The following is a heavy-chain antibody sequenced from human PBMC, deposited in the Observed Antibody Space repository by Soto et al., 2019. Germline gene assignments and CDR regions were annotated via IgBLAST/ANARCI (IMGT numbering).Heavy chain of an antibody. CDR3: ARGRGDDYGDLGWCDP. CDR1: GFTFSSYG. D-gene: IGHD4-17*01. V-gene: IGHV3-33*01. CDR2: IWYDGSNK. Sequence: QVQLVESGGGVVQPGRSLRLSCAASGFTFSSYGMHWVRQAPGKGLEWVAVIWYDGSNKYYADSVKGRFTISRDNSKNKLYLQMNSLRAEDTAVYYCARGRGDDYGDLGWCDPWGQGTLGTVSS. J-gene: IGHJ5*02.